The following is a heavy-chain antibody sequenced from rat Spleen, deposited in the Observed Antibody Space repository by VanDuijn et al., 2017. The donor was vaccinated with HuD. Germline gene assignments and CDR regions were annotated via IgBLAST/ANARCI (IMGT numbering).Heavy chain of an antibody. CDR1: GFSLTSYG. J-gene: IGHJ3*01. CDR3: TRTYGGYTSHWFAY. D-gene: IGHD1-11*01. V-gene: IGHV2S8*01. Sequence: QVQLKESGPDLVQPSQTLSLICTVSGFSLTSYGVSWVRRPPGKGLEWIAAISSGGSTYYNSALKSRLSISRDTSKSQVFLEMNSLQTEDTAIYFCTRTYGGYTSHWFAYWGQGTLVTVSS. CDR2: ISSGGST.